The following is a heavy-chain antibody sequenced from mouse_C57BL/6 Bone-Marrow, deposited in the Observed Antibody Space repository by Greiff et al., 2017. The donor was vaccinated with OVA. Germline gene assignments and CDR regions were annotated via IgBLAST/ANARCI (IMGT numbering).Heavy chain of an antibody. D-gene: IGHD2-10*02. J-gene: IGHJ4*01. CDR2: ISSGSSTI. V-gene: IGHV5-17*01. CDR1: GFTFSDYG. CDR3: ARGRYGPLYAMDY. Sequence: EVKLVESGGGLVKPGGSLKLSCAASGFTFSDYGMHWVRQAPEKGLEWVAYISSGSSTIYYADTVKGRFTISRDNAKNTLFLQMTSLRSEDTAMYYCARGRYGPLYAMDYWGQGTSVTVSS.